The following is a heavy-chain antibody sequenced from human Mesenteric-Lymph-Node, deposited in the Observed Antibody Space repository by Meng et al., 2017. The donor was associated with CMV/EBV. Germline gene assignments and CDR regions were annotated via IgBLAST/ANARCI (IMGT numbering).Heavy chain of an antibody. CDR1: GFRFDTYA. CDR3: AKKKEEYSNYDDYYYGMDV. J-gene: IGHJ6*02. D-gene: IGHD4-11*01. CDR2: ISGSGITT. V-gene: IGHV3-23*01. Sequence: GGSLRLSCATSGFRFDTYAVNWVRQAPGKGLEWVSTISGSGITTYYADSVKGRFTISRDDSKNTLYLQMNSLRAEDTAVYYCAKKKEEYSNYDDYYYGMDVWGQGTTVTVSS.